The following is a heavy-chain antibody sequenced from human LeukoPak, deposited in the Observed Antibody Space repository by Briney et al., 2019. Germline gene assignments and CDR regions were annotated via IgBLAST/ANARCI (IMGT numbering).Heavy chain of an antibody. Sequence: SVKVSCKASGGTFSSYAISWVRQAPGQGPEWMGGIIPIFGTANYAQKFQGRVTITADESTSTAYMELSSLRSEDTAVYYCATSAGTTLGIYTIDYWGQGTLVTVSS. CDR2: IIPIFGTA. J-gene: IGHJ4*02. D-gene: IGHD1-7*01. CDR3: ATSAGTTLGIYTIDY. V-gene: IGHV1-69*13. CDR1: GGTFSSYA.